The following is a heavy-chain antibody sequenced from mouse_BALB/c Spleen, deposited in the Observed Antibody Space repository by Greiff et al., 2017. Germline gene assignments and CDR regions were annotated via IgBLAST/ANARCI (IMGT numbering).Heavy chain of an antibody. CDR1: GFNIKDYY. D-gene: IGHD2-1*01. CDR3: ARGAYGNYGFDY. CDR2: IDPENGNT. J-gene: IGHJ2*01. Sequence: EVKLMESGAELVRPGALVKLSCKASGFNIKDYYMHWVKQRPEQGLEWIGWIDPENGNTIYDPKFQGKASITADTSSNTDYLQLSSLTSEDTAVYYCARGAYGNYGFDYGGQGTTVTVAA. V-gene: IGHV14-1*02.